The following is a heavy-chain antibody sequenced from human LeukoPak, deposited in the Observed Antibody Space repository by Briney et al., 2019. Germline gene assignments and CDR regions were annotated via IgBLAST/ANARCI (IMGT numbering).Heavy chain of an antibody. CDR3: ARDGWI. CDR1: GFTFSGYA. D-gene: IGHD2-15*01. Sequence: EGSLRLSCAASGFTFSGYAMHWVRQAPGKGLEWVAVISYDGSNKYYADSVKGRFTISRDNSKNTLYLQMNSLRAEDTAVYYCARDGWIWGQGTMVTVSS. J-gene: IGHJ3*02. V-gene: IGHV3-30-3*01. CDR2: ISYDGSNK.